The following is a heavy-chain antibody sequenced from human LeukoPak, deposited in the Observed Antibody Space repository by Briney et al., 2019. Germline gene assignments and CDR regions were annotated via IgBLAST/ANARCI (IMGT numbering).Heavy chain of an antibody. Sequence: PGGSLRLSCAASGFSFNNFAMYWVRQAPGKGLEWVSGIFGSGGSAHYTDSVKGRFTISRDNSKSTVYLQMTSQRPEDTAVYYCGKTTTGYSSGRYPGWPIDYWGQGTLVTVSS. J-gene: IGHJ4*02. CDR1: GFSFNNFA. D-gene: IGHD6-19*01. CDR3: GKTTTGYSSGRYPGWPIDY. V-gene: IGHV3-23*01. CDR2: IFGSGGSA.